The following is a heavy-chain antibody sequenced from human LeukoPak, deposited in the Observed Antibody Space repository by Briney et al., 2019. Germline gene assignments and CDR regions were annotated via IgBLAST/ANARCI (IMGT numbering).Heavy chain of an antibody. CDR1: GYTFTSYG. J-gene: IGHJ4*02. Sequence: ASVKVSCKASGYTFTSYGISWVRQATGQGLEWMGWMNPNSGNTGYAQKFQGRVTMTRNTSISTAYMELSSLRSEDTAVYYCATGGYYDSSGYSFDYWGQGTLVTVSS. D-gene: IGHD3-22*01. CDR3: ATGGYYDSSGYSFDY. CDR2: MNPNSGNT. V-gene: IGHV1-8*02.